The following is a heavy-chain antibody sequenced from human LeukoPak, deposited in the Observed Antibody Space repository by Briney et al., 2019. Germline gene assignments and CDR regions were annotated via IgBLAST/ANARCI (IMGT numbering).Heavy chain of an antibody. J-gene: IGHJ4*02. Sequence: GGSLRLSCAASGFTFTSYVMTWVRQAPGKGLEWVSSISLSGDSTYSADSVKGRFTISRDNSKNTLFLQMNSLRAEDTAIYYCAKDRNWGQGTLVTVSS. CDR2: ISLSGDST. V-gene: IGHV3-23*01. CDR3: AKDRN. CDR1: GFTFTSYV.